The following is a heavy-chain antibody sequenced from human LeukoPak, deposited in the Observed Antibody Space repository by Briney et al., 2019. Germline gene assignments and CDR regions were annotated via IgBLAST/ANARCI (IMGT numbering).Heavy chain of an antibody. CDR3: ARGEGDYGGKGGNWFDP. Sequence: GGSLRLSCAASGFTFSSYAMHWVRQAPGKGLEYVSAISSNGGSTYYANSVKGRFTISRDNSKNTLYLQMGSLRAEDMAVYYCARGEGDYGGKGGNWFDPWGQGTLVTVSS. V-gene: IGHV3-64*01. CDR1: GFTFSSYA. CDR2: ISSNGGST. D-gene: IGHD4-23*01. J-gene: IGHJ5*02.